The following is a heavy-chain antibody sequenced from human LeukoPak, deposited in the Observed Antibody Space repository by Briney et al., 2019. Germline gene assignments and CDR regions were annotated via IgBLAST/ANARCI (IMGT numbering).Heavy chain of an antibody. CDR2: IKQDGSEK. J-gene: IGHJ3*02. Sequence: PGGSLRLSCAASGFTFSTYWMSWVRQAPGKGLEWVANIKQDGSEKYYVDSVKGRFTISRDNAKNSLSLQMNSLRTEDTAVYYCARRQFNWGSAFDIWGQGTMATVSP. CDR1: GFTFSTYW. D-gene: IGHD7-27*01. CDR3: ARRQFNWGSAFDI. V-gene: IGHV3-7*01.